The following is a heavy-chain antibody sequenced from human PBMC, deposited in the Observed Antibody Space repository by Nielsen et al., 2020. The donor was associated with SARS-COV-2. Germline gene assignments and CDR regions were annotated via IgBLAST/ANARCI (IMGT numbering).Heavy chain of an antibody. V-gene: IGHV4-38-2*02. J-gene: IGHJ2*01. CDR3: ADHYYDSSGYYYDWYFDL. Sequence: SETLSLTCTVSGGSISSGYYWGWIRQPPGKGLEWIGSIYHSGSTYYNPSLKSRVTISVDTSKNQFSLKLSSVTAADTAVYYCADHYYDSSGYYYDWYFDLWGRGTLVTVSS. D-gene: IGHD3-22*01. CDR2: IYHSGST. CDR1: GGSISSGYY.